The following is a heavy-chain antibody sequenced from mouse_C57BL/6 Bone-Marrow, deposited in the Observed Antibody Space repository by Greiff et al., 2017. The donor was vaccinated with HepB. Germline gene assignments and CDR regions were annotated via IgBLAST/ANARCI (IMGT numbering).Heavy chain of an antibody. CDR3: VRDYYGSSPYWYFDV. CDR1: GFSFNTYA. J-gene: IGHJ1*03. V-gene: IGHV10-1*01. Sequence: GGGLVQPKGSLTLSCAASGFSFNTYAMNWVRQAPGKGLEWVARIRSKSNNYATYYADSVKDRFTISRDDSESMLYLQMNNLKTEDTAMYYCVRDYYGSSPYWYFDVWGTGTTVTVSS. D-gene: IGHD1-1*01. CDR2: IRSKSNNYAT.